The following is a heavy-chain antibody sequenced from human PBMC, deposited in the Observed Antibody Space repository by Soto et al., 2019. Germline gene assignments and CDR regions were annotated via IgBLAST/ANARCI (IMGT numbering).Heavy chain of an antibody. CDR1: GGTFSSYA. D-gene: IGHD6-13*01. J-gene: IGHJ3*02. CDR2: IIPIFGTA. Sequence: QVHLVQSGAEVKKPGSSVKVSCKASGGTFSSYAISWVRQAPGQGLEWMGGIIPIFGTANYAQKFQGRVTITAGESTSTAYMELSSLRSEDTAVYYCARDLYAAAGDAFDIWGQGTMVTVSS. V-gene: IGHV1-69*12. CDR3: ARDLYAAAGDAFDI.